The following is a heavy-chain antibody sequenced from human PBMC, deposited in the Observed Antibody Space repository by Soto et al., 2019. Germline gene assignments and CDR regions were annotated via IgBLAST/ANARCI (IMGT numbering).Heavy chain of an antibody. D-gene: IGHD4-17*01. CDR1: GYSLSSGGYY. CDR3: ARDRRGGATVTTFYY. V-gene: IGHV4-31*03. J-gene: IGHJ4*02. Sequence: PSETLSLTCTVSGYSLSSGGYYWSWIRHHPGKGLEWIGCIYYSGVTYYNPSLKSRTTISVDTSKNQFSLKMSSVTAADTAVYYCARDRRGGATVTTFYYWGQRTLVPVSS. CDR2: IYYSGVT.